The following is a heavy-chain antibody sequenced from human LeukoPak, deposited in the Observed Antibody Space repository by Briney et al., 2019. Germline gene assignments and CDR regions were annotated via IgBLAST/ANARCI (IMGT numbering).Heavy chain of an antibody. V-gene: IGHV3-48*02. D-gene: IGHD3-10*01. CDR3: ARFYYGSGRHHQYFDY. CDR1: GFTFSNYS. Sequence: GGSLRLSCAASGFTFSNYSMNWVRQAPGKGLEWVSYISSSSSTIYYADSVKGRFTISRDNAKNSLYLQMNSLRDEDTAVYYCARFYYGSGRHHQYFDYWGQGTLVTVSS. CDR2: ISSSSSTI. J-gene: IGHJ4*02.